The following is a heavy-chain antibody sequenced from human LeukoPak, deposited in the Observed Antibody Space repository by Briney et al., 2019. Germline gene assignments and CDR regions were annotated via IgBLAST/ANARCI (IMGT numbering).Heavy chain of an antibody. D-gene: IGHD3-10*01. J-gene: IGHJ4*02. CDR3: ARSTAPSYNYGSGTYYYYFDY. CDR1: GFIFGDYA. CDR2: ISSSGRTI. Sequence: GGSLRLSCTASGFIFGDYAMSWVRQAPGKGLEWVSYISSSGRTIYYADSVKGRFTISRDNAKNSLYLQMNSLRAEDTAVYYCARSTAPSYNYGSGTYYYYFDYWGQGTLVTVSS. V-gene: IGHV3-48*03.